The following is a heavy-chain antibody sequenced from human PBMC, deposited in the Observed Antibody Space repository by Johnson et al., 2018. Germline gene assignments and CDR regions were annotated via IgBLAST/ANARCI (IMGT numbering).Heavy chain of an antibody. J-gene: IGHJ6*03. CDR3: ARGIWDCYGSGSYYYYDMDV. CDR1: GYTFTSYD. Sequence: QVQLVESGAEVKKPGASVKVSCKASGYTFTSYDINWVRQATGQGLEWMGWMNPNSGNTGYAQKFQGRVTMTRNTSISTAYMELSSLRSEDTAVYSCARGIWDCYGSGSYYYYDMDVWGKGTTVTVSS. V-gene: IGHV1-8*01. D-gene: IGHD3-10*01. CDR2: MNPNSGNT.